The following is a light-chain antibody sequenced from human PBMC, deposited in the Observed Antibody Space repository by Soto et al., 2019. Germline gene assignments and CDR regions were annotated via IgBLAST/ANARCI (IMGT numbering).Light chain of an antibody. CDR1: QSISNL. CDR3: QQYRYYSN. J-gene: IGKJ2*01. CDR2: DAS. V-gene: IGKV1-5*01. Sequence: DIQMTQSPSTLSASVGDRVTITCRASQSISNLLAWYQQKPGKAPKLLIYDASRLQDRVPSRFSGSGSGKEFALTISSLQIDECATYFCQQYRYYSNFSQGTKADI.